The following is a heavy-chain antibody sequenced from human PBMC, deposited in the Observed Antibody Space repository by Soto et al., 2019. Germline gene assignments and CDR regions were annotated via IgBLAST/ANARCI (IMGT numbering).Heavy chain of an antibody. D-gene: IGHD6-19*01. Sequence: GGSLRLSCAASGFTFSSYEMNWVRQAPGKGLEWVSYISSSGSTIYYADSVKGRFTISRDNAKNSLYLQMNSLRAEDTAVYYCVRGIAVAGDAFDIWGKGTMVTVSS. CDR3: VRGIAVAGDAFDI. J-gene: IGHJ3*02. V-gene: IGHV3-48*03. CDR1: GFTFSSYE. CDR2: ISSSGSTI.